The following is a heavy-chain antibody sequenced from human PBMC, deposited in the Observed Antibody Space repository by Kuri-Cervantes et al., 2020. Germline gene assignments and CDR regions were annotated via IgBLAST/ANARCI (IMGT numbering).Heavy chain of an antibody. CDR3: ATYFVGVGGRGN. CDR1: RTSVSSGFHH. V-gene: IGHV4-61*01. D-gene: IGHD2-21*01. J-gene: IGHJ4*02. CDR2: IYPGQNN. Sequence: GSLRLSCTVSRTSVSSGFHHWSWIRQPPGKKLEWIGCIYPGQNNRYNPSLQSRVAISVDTSKNQFSLNLSSVTAADTAVHYCATYFVGVGGRGNWGQGILVTVSS.